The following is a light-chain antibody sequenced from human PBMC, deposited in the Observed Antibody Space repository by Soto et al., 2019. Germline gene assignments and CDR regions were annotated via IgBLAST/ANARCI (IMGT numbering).Light chain of an antibody. CDR3: CSYAGTGTYV. CDR2: DVS. J-gene: IGLJ1*01. Sequence: QSALTQPRSVSGSPGQSVTISCTGTSSDVGDYNYVSWYQQHPGKAPKLMIYDVSKRPSGVPDRFSGSKSGNTASLTISGLQAEDEADYYCCSYAGTGTYVFGTGTKVTVL. CDR1: SSDVGDYNY. V-gene: IGLV2-11*01.